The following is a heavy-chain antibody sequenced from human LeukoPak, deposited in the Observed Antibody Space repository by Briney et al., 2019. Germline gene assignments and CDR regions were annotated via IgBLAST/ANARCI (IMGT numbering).Heavy chain of an antibody. CDR1: GYTFTGYY. CDR3: ARDPSGSPSGGAFDI. J-gene: IGHJ3*02. CDR2: NNPNSGGT. V-gene: IGHV1-2*02. D-gene: IGHD1-26*01. Sequence: ASVKVSCKASGYTFTGYYMHWVRQAPGQGLEWMGWNNPNSGGTNYAQKFQGRVTMTRDTSISTAYMELSRLRSDDTAVYYCARDPSGSPSGGAFDIWGQGTMVTVSS.